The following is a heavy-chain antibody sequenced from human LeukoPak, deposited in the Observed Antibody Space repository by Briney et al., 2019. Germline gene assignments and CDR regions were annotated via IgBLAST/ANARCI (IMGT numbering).Heavy chain of an antibody. CDR3: TSEYDFWSGYYGDFDY. CDR2: IRSKAYGGTT. Sequence: GGSLRLSFTAPGFTFGDYAMSWFRQAPGKGLEWVGFIRSKAYGGTTEYAASVKGRFTISRDDSKSIAYLQMNSLKTEDTAVYYCTSEYDFWSGYYGDFDYWGQGTPVTVSS. D-gene: IGHD3-3*01. V-gene: IGHV3-49*03. CDR1: GFTFGDYA. J-gene: IGHJ4*02.